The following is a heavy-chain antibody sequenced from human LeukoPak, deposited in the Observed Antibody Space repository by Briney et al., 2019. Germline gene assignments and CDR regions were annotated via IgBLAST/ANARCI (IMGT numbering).Heavy chain of an antibody. CDR1: GFTFSSYG. V-gene: IGHV3-33*01. Sequence: PGGSLRLACAASGFTFSSYGMHWVRQAPGKGLEWVAVIWYDGSNKYYADSVKGRFTISRDNSKNTLYLQMSSLRAEDTAVYYCARDDGYGDFFFDYWGQGTLVTVSS. CDR3: ARDDGYGDFFFDY. J-gene: IGHJ4*02. D-gene: IGHD4-17*01. CDR2: IWYDGSNK.